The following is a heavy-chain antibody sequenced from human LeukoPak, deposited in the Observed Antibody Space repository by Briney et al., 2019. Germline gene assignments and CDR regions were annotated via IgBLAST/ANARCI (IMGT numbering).Heavy chain of an antibody. V-gene: IGHV3-7*01. J-gene: IGHJ4*02. CDR3: AAGYSVDY. CDR2: IKQDGSEK. Sequence: PGGSLRLSCAASGFTFSTYWMTWVRQTPGKGLEWVANIKQDGSEKYYVDSVKGRFTISRDNAKNSLFLQMNSLRAEDTAVYYCAAGYSVDYWGQGTLVTVSS. D-gene: IGHD5/OR15-5a*01. CDR1: GFTFSTYW.